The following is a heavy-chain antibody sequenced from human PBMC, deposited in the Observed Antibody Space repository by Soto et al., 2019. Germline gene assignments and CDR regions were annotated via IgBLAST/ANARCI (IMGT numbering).Heavy chain of an antibody. Sequence: AAVKVSCKASGYTFTGYYMHWVRQAPGEELEGVGWINPNSGGTNYAKKFLGRGTMTRDTSISTAYMELSRLRSDAPAVYYCARVSGLDFWSGPFDFWGQGTLVTVSS. CDR2: INPNSGGT. D-gene: IGHD3-3*01. CDR3: ARVSGLDFWSGPFDF. V-gene: IGHV1-2*02. CDR1: GYTFTGYY. J-gene: IGHJ4*02.